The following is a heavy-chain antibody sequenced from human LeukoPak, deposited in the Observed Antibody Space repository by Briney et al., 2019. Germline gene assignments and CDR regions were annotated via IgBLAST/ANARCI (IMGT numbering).Heavy chain of an antibody. V-gene: IGHV4-59*08. CDR2: IYYSGST. CDR1: GGSISSYY. J-gene: IGHJ5*02. CDR3: ARNVGLYGSGSFNWFDP. Sequence: SETLSLTCTVSGGSISSYYWSWIRQPPGKGLEWIGYIYYSGSTNYNPSLKSRVTISVDTSKNQFSLKLSSVTAADTAVYYCARNVGLYGSGSFNWFDPWGQGTLVTVSS. D-gene: IGHD3-10*01.